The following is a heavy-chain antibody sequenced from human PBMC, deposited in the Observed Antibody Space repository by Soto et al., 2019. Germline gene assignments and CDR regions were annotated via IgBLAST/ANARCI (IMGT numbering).Heavy chain of an antibody. CDR2: IYNRASN. V-gene: IGHV4-30-4*01. Sequence: SETLSLTCTVSGGSVSSVGFRWVWLRGPPGKGLEWIGYIYNRASNYYTPSSESRMHMSLDATRDHYSLRLTSVTAADTAVYFCARAPVGLDTISYFDYWGQGKLVTVSS. J-gene: IGHJ4*02. CDR1: GGSVSSVGFR. D-gene: IGHD3-3*01. CDR3: ARAPVGLDTISYFDY.